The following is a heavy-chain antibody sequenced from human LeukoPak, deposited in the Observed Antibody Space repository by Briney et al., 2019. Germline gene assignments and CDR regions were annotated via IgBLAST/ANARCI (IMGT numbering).Heavy chain of an antibody. CDR2: IYYSGST. CDR1: GGSISSHY. J-gene: IGHJ4*02. D-gene: IGHD3-10*01. CDR3: ARGRMVRGVDFDY. V-gene: IGHV4-59*11. Sequence: SETLSLTCTVSGGSISSHYWSWIRQPPGKGLEWIGYIYYSGSTNYNPSLKSRVTISVDTSKNQFSLKLSSVTAADTAVYYCARGRMVRGVDFDYWGQGTLVTASS.